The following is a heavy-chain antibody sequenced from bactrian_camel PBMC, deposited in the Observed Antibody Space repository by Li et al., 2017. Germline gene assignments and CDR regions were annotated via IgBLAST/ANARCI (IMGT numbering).Heavy chain of an antibody. V-gene: IGHV3S53*01. D-gene: IGHD3*01. Sequence: HVQLVESGGGTVPAGGSLKLSCVASGYLYSAYCMGWFRQAPGKRREGVAAIDSDSKSTYADSVKGRFTISKDNANNTLFLQMDSLKPEDSAVYFCAARGLGADCSGPRRSSAEYVYWGQGTQVTVS. J-gene: IGHJ4*01. CDR2: IDSDSKS. CDR1: GYLYSAYC. CDR3: AARGLGADCSGPRRSSAEYVY.